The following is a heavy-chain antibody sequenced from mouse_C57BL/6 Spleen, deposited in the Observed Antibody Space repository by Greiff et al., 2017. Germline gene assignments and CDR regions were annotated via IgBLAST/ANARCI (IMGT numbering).Heavy chain of an antibody. Sequence: EVQGVESGGGLVQPGGSMKLSCVASGFTFSNYWMNWVRQSPEKGLEWVAQIRLKSDNYATHYAESVKGRFTISRDDSKSSVYLQMNNLRAEDTGIYYCTRDYYYFDYWGQGTTLTVSS. V-gene: IGHV6-3*01. CDR1: GFTFSNYW. CDR2: IRLKSDNYAT. CDR3: TRDYYYFDY. J-gene: IGHJ2*01. D-gene: IGHD2-4*01.